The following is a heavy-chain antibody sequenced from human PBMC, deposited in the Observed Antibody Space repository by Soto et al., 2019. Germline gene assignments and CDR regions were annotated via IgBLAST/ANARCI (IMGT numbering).Heavy chain of an antibody. D-gene: IGHD6-19*01. CDR3: AKGRGSGWAWYFDN. Sequence: EVRLLEAGGGLKQPGGSLRLSCAASGFTFKESAMNWVRQAPGKGLEGVASISDTGASTWYAESVRGRLSISRDNSKNTLYLQMNSLRGEDTAVYYCAKGRGSGWAWYFDNWGQGTLVTVSS. CDR2: ISDTGAST. J-gene: IGHJ4*02. CDR1: GFTFKESA. V-gene: IGHV3-23*01.